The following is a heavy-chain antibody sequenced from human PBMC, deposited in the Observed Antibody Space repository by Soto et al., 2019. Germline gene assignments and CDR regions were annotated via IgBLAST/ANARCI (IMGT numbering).Heavy chain of an antibody. CDR3: VRVAYGDLGG. D-gene: IGHD4-17*01. J-gene: IGHJ4*02. Sequence: EVQLVESGGGLVQPGGSLRLSCAASGFTFSSYWMHWVRQAPGKGLVWVSRIKSDGSDTSYADSVKGRFTISRDNAKNTLYLKMSSLRVEDTAVYYCVRVAYGDLGGWGQGNLVTVSS. V-gene: IGHV3-74*01. CDR2: IKSDGSDT. CDR1: GFTFSSYW.